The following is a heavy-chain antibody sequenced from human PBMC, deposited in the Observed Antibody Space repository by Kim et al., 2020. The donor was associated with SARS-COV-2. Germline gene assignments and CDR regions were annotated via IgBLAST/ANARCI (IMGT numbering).Heavy chain of an antibody. CDR3: ARAAYYDFWSGYFHAPNVAFDI. CDR2: ISSSGSTI. V-gene: IGHV3-11*01. J-gene: IGHJ3*02. CDR1: GFTFSDYY. D-gene: IGHD3-3*01. Sequence: GGSLRLSCAASGFTFSDYYMSWIRQAPGKGLEWVSYISSSGSTIYYADSVKGRFTISRDNAKNSLYLQMHSLRAEDTAVYYCARAAYYDFWSGYFHAPNVAFDIWRQGTMVTVSS.